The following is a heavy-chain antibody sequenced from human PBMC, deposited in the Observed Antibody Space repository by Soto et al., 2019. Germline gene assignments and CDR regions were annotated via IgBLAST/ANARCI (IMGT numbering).Heavy chain of an antibody. CDR2: IDWDDDK. J-gene: IGHJ6*02. CDR1: GFSLSTSGMC. D-gene: IGHD3-9*01. V-gene: IGHV2-70*01. Sequence: SCPTLVNPTQTLTLTCTFSGFSLSTSGMCVSWIRQPPGKALEWLALIDWDDDKYYSTSLKTRLTISKDTSKNQVVLTMTNMDPVDTATYYCARIVHGLFDWSLDYYGMDVWGQGTTVTVSS. CDR3: ARIVHGLFDWSLDYYGMDV.